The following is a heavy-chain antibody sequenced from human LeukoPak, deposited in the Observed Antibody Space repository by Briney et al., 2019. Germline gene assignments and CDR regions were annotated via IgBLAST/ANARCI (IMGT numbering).Heavy chain of an antibody. J-gene: IGHJ4*02. D-gene: IGHD2-21*02. V-gene: IGHV4-31*03. CDR1: GDSMSSGGYY. CDR3: ARTRLRGDPFDD. Sequence: PSETLSLTCTVSGDSMSSGGYYWRWIRQHPGKGLEGIESIFSTGHTYYNPSLKSRLTISVETSKNRFSLQLSFVTAADTAVYYCARTRLRGDPFDDWGQGTLVTVSS. CDR2: IFSTGHT.